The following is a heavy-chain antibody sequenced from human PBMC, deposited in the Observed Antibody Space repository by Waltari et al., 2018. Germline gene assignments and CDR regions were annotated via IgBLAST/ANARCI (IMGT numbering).Heavy chain of an antibody. CDR3: ASGFCSGGSCYSGHYYYGMDV. D-gene: IGHD2-15*01. V-gene: IGHV1-69*01. CDR1: GGTFSSYA. CDR2: VIPSLSTA. J-gene: IGHJ6*02. Sequence: QVQLVQSGAEVKKPGSSVKVSCKASGGTFSSYAISWVRQAPGQGIEWMGGVIPSLSTANDAQKFQGRVTITADESTSTAYMELSSLRSEDTAVYYCASGFCSGGSCYSGHYYYGMDVWGQGTTVTVSS.